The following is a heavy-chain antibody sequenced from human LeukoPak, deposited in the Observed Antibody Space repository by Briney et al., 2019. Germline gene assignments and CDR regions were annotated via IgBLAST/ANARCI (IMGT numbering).Heavy chain of an antibody. CDR3: ARDPMVNYYDSSGYYYYFDY. CDR2: FDPEDGET. CDR1: GYTLTELS. D-gene: IGHD3-22*01. Sequence: AAVKVSCKVSGYTLTELSMHWVRQAPGKGLEWMGGFDPEDGETIYAQKFQGRVTMTEDTSTSTAYMELRSLRSDDTAVYYCARDPMVNYYDSSGYYYYFDYWGQGTLVTVSS. J-gene: IGHJ4*02. V-gene: IGHV1-24*01.